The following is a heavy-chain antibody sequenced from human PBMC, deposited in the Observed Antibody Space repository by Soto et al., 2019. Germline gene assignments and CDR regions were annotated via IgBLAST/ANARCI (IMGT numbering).Heavy chain of an antibody. CDR3: AFITTPVR. Sequence: EVQLVETEGGLIQPGGSLRLSCAASGFTVSNNWMSWVRQAPGKGLEWVSLIYSGGSAFYTDSVKGRFIISRDNSKNTLYLKMNSLRVEDTAVYYCAFITTPVRWGQGTTVTVSS. J-gene: IGHJ6*02. D-gene: IGHD1-1*01. V-gene: IGHV3-53*02. CDR2: IYSGGSA. CDR1: GFTVSNNW.